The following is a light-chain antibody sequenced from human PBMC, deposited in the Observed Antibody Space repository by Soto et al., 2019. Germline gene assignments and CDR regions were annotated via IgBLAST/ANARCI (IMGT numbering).Light chain of an antibody. V-gene: IGKV1-5*01. CDR1: QSISSW. CDR3: QQYNSYL. CDR2: DAS. J-gene: IGKJ1*01. Sequence: DIQLTQSPSTLSTSVGDRVTITCRASQSISSWLAWYQQKPGKAPKLLTYDASSLESGVPSRFSGSGSGTEFTLTISSLQPDDFATYYCQQYNSYLFGQGTKV.